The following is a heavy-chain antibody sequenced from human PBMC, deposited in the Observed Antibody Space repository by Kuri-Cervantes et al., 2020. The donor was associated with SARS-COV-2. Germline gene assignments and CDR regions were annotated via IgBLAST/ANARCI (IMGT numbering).Heavy chain of an antibody. CDR1: GFTFNNYA. V-gene: IGHV3-30-3*01. Sequence: LSLTCAASGFTFNNYAMHWVRQTPGEGLEWVAITSYDGTSKYYADSVKGRFTISRDNSKNTLYLQMNNLRGDDTAVYFCARGRVGVQDFWGQGTRVTVSS. J-gene: IGHJ4*02. CDR2: TSYDGTSK. D-gene: IGHD2-21*01. CDR3: ARGRVGVQDF.